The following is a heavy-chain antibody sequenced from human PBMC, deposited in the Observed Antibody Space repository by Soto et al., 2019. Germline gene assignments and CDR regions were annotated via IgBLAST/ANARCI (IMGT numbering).Heavy chain of an antibody. J-gene: IGHJ4*02. CDR2: ISCCGGTA. D-gene: IGHD6-19*01. CDR1: GFNFNKYA. CDR3: AKADGEQWLLPHLEN. Sequence: EVQLLESGGDLVRPGESLRLSCAASGFNFNKYAMRWVRQAPGEGLEWVSGISCCGGTASYADSVKGRFTIARDDSKITLFLHMNSLRVEDTAEYYCAKADGEQWLLPHLENWGRGTLVTVS. V-gene: IGHV3-23*01.